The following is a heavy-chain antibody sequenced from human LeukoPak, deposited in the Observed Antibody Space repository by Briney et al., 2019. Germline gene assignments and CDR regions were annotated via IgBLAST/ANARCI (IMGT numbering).Heavy chain of an antibody. V-gene: IGHV3-20*04. Sequence: GGSRRLSCAASGFTFDEYGMSWVRQAPGKGLEWVSGINWNGDSTDYTDSVKGRFTISRDNAKNSLYLQMNSLRIEDTALYYCARRNSGTYFDYWGQGTLVTVPS. CDR1: GFTFDEYG. CDR2: INWNGDST. J-gene: IGHJ4*02. D-gene: IGHD1-1*01. CDR3: ARRNSGTYFDY.